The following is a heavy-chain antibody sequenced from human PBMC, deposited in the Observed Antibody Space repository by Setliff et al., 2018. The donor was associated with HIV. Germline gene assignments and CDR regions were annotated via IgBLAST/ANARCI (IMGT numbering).Heavy chain of an antibody. J-gene: IGHJ4*02. CDR1: GYSISRDHY. V-gene: IGHV4-38-2*01. Sequence: PSETLSLTCAVSGYSISRDHYWAWIRQPPGKGLEYIGNIYHSGSTFYNPSLKSRVTISVDTSKNQFSLKLTSVTAADTAVYYCARTLRAAAMGYFDYWGQGTLVTVSS. CDR2: IYHSGST. CDR3: ARTLRAAAMGYFDY. D-gene: IGHD5-18*01.